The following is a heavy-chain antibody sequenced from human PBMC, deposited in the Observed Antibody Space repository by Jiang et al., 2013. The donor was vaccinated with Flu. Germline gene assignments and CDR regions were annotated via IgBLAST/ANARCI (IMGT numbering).Heavy chain of an antibody. D-gene: IGHD4-23*01. V-gene: IGHV1-69*04. CDR2: IIPMFGIA. J-gene: IGHJ6*02. Sequence: SGAEVKKSGSSVKVSCKASGDTFNIYTISWVRQAPGQGLEWMGRIIPMFGIAHYAQKFQGRVTITADKSTSTAYMELGGLRSEDTAVYYCARVGYGGNEYYYYGMDVWGQGTTVTVSS. CDR1: GDTFNIYT. CDR3: ARVGYGGNEYYYYGMDV.